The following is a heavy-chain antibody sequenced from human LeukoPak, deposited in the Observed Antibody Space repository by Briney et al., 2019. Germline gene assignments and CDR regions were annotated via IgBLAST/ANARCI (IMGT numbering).Heavy chain of an antibody. D-gene: IGHD3-22*01. V-gene: IGHV3-9*01. CDR1: GFTFDDYA. J-gene: IGHJ4*02. CDR2: LSWDSGSI. Sequence: PGGSLRLSCSGSGFTFDDYAMHWLRQAPGKGLVWWSNLSWDSGSIGYADSVKGRFTISRDKAKNSLYLQMNSLRAEDTTLYYCAKDPGPYYDSSGSLVYWGQGTLVTVSS. CDR3: AKDPGPYYDSSGSLVY.